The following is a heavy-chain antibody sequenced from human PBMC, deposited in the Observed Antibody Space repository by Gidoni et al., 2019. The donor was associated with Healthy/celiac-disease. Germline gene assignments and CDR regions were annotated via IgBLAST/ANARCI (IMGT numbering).Heavy chain of an antibody. D-gene: IGHD3-22*01. J-gene: IGHJ4*02. CDR2: IYTSGST. CDR1: GGSISSYY. CDR3: ARSRAMIVYFDY. Sequence: QVQLLESGPGLVKPSETLSLTCTVSGGSISSYYWSWLRQPAGKGLEWIGRIYTSGSTNYNPSLKSRVTMSVDTSKNKFSLKLSYVTAADTAGDYCARSRAMIVYFDYWGQGTLVTVSS. V-gene: IGHV4-4*07.